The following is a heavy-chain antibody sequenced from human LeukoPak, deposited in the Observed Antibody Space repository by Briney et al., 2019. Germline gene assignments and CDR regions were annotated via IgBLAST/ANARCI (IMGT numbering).Heavy chain of an antibody. V-gene: IGHV1-69*05. CDR1: GGTFSSYA. D-gene: IGHD5-18*01. CDR3: ARGRGYSYGRYNWFDP. Sequence: SVKVSCKASGGTFSSYAISWVRQAPGQGLEWMGGIIPIFGTANYAQKFQGRVTITTDESTSTAYLELSSLRSEDTAVYYCARGRGYSYGRYNWFDPWGQGTLVTVSS. J-gene: IGHJ5*02. CDR2: IIPIFGTA.